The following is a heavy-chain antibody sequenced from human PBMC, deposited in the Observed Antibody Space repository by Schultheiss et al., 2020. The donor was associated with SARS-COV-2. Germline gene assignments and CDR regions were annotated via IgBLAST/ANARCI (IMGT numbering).Heavy chain of an antibody. J-gene: IGHJ6*03. CDR1: GGSISSSSYY. CDR2: IYTSGST. CDR3: AREGYCSSTSCPGNMDV. Sequence: SQTLSLTCTVSGGSISSSSYYWGWIRQPPGKGLEWIGSIYTSGSTNYNPSLKSRVTMSVDTSKNQFSLKLSSVTAADTAVYYCAREGYCSSTSCPGNMDVWGKGTTVTVSS. D-gene: IGHD2-2*01. V-gene: IGHV4-39*07.